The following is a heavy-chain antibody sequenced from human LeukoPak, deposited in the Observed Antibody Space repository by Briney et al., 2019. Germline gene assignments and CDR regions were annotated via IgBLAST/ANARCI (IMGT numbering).Heavy chain of an antibody. CDR1: GGTFSSYA. J-gene: IGHJ6*02. CDR3: ARDARAMVRGVISYYYGMDA. D-gene: IGHD3-10*01. Sequence: ASVKVSCKASGGTFSSYAISWVRQAPGQGLEWMGGIIPIFGTANYAQKFQGRVTITTDESTSTAYMELSSLRSEDTAVYYCARDARAMVRGVISYYYGMDAWGQGTTVTVSS. V-gene: IGHV1-69*05. CDR2: IIPIFGTA.